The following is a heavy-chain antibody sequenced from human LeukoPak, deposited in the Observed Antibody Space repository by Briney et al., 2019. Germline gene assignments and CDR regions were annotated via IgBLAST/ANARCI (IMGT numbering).Heavy chain of an antibody. J-gene: IGHJ6*03. CDR3: ASTYYDFWSGYWNSGRRPEGSHYYYYMDV. V-gene: IGHV1-46*01. Sequence: ASVKVSCKASGYTFTSYYMHWVRQAPGQGLEWMGLINPTGGSTGYAQKFQGRVTMTRDMSTSTDYMELSSLRSEDTAVYYCASTYYDFWSGYWNSGRRPEGSHYYYYMDVWGKGTTVTVSS. D-gene: IGHD3-3*01. CDR1: GYTFTSYY. CDR2: INPTGGST.